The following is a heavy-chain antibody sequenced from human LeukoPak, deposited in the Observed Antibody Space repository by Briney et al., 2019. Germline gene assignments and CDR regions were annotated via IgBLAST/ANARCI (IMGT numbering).Heavy chain of an antibody. D-gene: IGHD3-3*01. V-gene: IGHV5-51*01. J-gene: IGHJ4*02. CDR1: GYSFTTYW. Sequence: GESLKISCKGSGYSFTTYWIGWVRQMPGKGLEWMGIIYPGDSDTRYSPSFQGQVTISADKSIRTAYLQWSSLKASDTAMYYCARGLGQEWSDFDYWGQGTLVTVSS. CDR3: ARGLGQEWSDFDY. CDR2: IYPGDSDT.